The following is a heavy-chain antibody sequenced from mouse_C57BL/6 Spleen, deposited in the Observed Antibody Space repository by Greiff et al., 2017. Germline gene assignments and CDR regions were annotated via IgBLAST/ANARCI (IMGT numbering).Heavy chain of an antibody. D-gene: IGHD2-4*01. J-gene: IGHJ3*01. V-gene: IGHV1-64*01. Sequence: QVQLQQPGAELVKPGASVKLSCKASGYTFTSYWMHWVKQRPGQGLEWIGMIHPNSGSTNYNEKFKSKATLTVDKSSSTAYMQLSSLTSEDSAVYYCARPRGKYDYDEAWFAYWGQGTLVTVSA. CDR3: ARPRGKYDYDEAWFAY. CDR2: IHPNSGST. CDR1: GYTFTSYW.